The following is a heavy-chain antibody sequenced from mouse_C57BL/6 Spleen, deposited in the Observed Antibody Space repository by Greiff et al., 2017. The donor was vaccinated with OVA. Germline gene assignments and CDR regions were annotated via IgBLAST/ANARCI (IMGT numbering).Heavy chain of an antibody. D-gene: IGHD2-4*01. CDR2: IHPNSGST. CDR3: ARYYDYDGWFAY. CDR1: GYTFTSYW. Sequence: VQLKQPGAELVKPGASVKLSCKASGYTFTSYWMHWVKQRPGQGLEWIGMIHPNSGSTNYNEKFKSKATLTVDKSSSTAYMQLSSLTSEDSAVYYCARYYDYDGWFAYWGQGTLVTVSA. J-gene: IGHJ3*01. V-gene: IGHV1-64*01.